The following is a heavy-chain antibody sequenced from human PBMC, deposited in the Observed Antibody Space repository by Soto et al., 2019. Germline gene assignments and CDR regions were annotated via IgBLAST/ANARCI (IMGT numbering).Heavy chain of an antibody. V-gene: IGHV3-23*01. CDR1: GFTFSSYA. CDR2: ISGSGGST. CDR3: AKVAGTTLFGVEYNWLDP. D-gene: IGHD3-3*01. Sequence: PGGSLRLSCAASGFTFSSYAMSWVRQAPGKGLEWVSAISGSGGSTYYADSVKGRFTISRDNSKNTLYLQMNSLRAEDTAVYYCAKVAGTTLFGVEYNWLDPWGQATMVTVYS. J-gene: IGHJ5*02.